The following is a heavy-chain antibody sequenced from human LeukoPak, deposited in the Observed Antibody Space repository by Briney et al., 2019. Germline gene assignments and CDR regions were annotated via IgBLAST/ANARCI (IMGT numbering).Heavy chain of an antibody. CDR3: ARERGLSPMVRPITMVRGIFDY. J-gene: IGHJ4*02. CDR1: GGSISSGGYY. CDR2: IYYSGST. V-gene: IGHV4-31*03. D-gene: IGHD3-10*01. Sequence: SETLSLTCTVSGGSISSGGYYWSWIRQHPGKGLEWIGYIYYSGSTYYNPSLKSRVTISVDTSKNQFSLKLSSVTAADTAVYYCARERGLSPMVRPITMVRGIFDYWGQGTLVTVSS.